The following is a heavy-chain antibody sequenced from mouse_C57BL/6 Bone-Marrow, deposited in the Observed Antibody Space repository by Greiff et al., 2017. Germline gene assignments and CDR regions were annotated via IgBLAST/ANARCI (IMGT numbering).Heavy chain of an antibody. Sequence: DVKLVESEGGLVQPGSSMKLSCKASGFTFSDYYMDWVRQVPEQGLEWVATINYDGSSTYYLDSFKGHFIITIDNEKSILYLQMSRLRSEDTATYYCARVNYGISNLGYWGQGTTLTVSS. CDR1: GFTFSDYY. CDR3: ARVNYGISNLGY. CDR2: INYDGSST. J-gene: IGHJ2*01. V-gene: IGHV5-16*01. D-gene: IGHD1-1*01.